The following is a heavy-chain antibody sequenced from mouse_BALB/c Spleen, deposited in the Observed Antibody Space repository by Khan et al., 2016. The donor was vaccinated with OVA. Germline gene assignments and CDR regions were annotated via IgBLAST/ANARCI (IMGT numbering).Heavy chain of an antibody. CDR1: GFSLTNYS. Sequence: VQLQESGPGLVQPSQSLSITCTVSGFSLTNYSVHWVRQSPGKGLEWLEVIWSAGSTDYNAAFISRLTIRKDNSRSQVFFKMNSLQPNDTAIYYCARRGYDYGRGALFAYWGQGTLVTVSA. CDR2: IWSAGST. J-gene: IGHJ3*01. CDR3: ARRGYDYGRGALFAY. D-gene: IGHD2-4*01. V-gene: IGHV2-2*02.